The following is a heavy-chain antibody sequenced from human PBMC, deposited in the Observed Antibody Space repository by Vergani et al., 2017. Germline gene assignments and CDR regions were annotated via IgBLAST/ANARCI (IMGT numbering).Heavy chain of an antibody. CDR3: AKSSGYFYYYYGMDV. CDR1: GFTFSSYA. V-gene: IGHV3-30*02. CDR2: IRYDGSNK. J-gene: IGHJ6*02. D-gene: IGHD3-22*01. Sequence: VQLLESGGGLVQPGGSLRLSCAASGFTFSSYAMSWVRQAPGKGLEWVAFIRYDGSNKYYADSVKGRFTISRDNSKNTLYLQMNSLRAEDTAVYYCAKSSGYFYYYYGMDVWGQGTTVTVSS.